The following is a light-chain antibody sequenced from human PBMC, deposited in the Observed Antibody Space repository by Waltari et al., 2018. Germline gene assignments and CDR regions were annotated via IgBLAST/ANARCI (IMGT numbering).Light chain of an antibody. J-gene: IGLJ2*01. Sequence: QSALTQPPSVSGSPGQSVTIHCTGTRLDLGSYNRRSWYQPPPATAPKLMIYEVSNRPSGVPDRFSGSKSGNTASLTISGLQAEDEADYYCNSYTGSNTLVFGGGTKLTVL. CDR2: EVS. CDR3: NSYTGSNTLV. CDR1: RLDLGSYNR. V-gene: IGLV2-18*02.